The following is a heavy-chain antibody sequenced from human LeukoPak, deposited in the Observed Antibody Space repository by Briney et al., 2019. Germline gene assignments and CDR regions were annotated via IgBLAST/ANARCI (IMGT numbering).Heavy chain of an antibody. Sequence: GGSLRLSCAASGFTFSSYGISWVRQAPGKGLEWVSFISGTGGSTYYADSVKGRFTISRDNSKNTIYLQMNSLRAEDTAVYYCARAYRGDGYNIEEGYWGQGTLVTVSS. V-gene: IGHV3-23*01. CDR2: ISGTGGST. J-gene: IGHJ4*02. D-gene: IGHD5-24*01. CDR3: ARAYRGDGYNIEEGY. CDR1: GFTFSSYG.